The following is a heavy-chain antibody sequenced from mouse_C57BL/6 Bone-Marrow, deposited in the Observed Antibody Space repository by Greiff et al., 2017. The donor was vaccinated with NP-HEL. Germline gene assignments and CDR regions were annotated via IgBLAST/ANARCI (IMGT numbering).Heavy chain of an antibody. V-gene: IGHV1-80*01. D-gene: IGHD1-1*01. CDR3: ARGDYGSSRFGYAMDY. CDR1: GYAFSSYW. CDR2: IYPGAGDT. Sequence: QVHVKQSGAELVKPGASVKISCKASGYAFSSYWMNWVKERPGKGLEWIGQIYPGAGDTKYNGKFKGKATLTADKSSSTAYIQVSSLTSEDSAVYFCARGDYGSSRFGYAMDYWGQGTLVTVSS. J-gene: IGHJ4*01.